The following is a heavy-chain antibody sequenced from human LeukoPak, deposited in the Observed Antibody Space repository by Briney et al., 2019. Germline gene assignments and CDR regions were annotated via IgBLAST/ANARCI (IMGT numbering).Heavy chain of an antibody. CDR2: ISYDGSNK. V-gene: IGHV3-30-3*01. J-gene: IGHJ4*02. D-gene: IGHD6-13*01. CDR1: GFTFSSYA. Sequence: GGSLRLSCAASGFTFSSYAMHWVRQAPGKGLEWVAVISYDGSNKYYADSVKGRFTISRDNSKNTLYLQMNSLRAEDTAVYYCARDRGSSWYDYWGQGTLVTVSS. CDR3: ARDRGSSWYDY.